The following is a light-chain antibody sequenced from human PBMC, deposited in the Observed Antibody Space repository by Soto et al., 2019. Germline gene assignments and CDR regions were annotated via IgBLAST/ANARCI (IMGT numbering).Light chain of an antibody. CDR3: QQVNDIPLT. V-gene: IGKV1-12*01. J-gene: IGKJ3*01. CDR1: QDVRTW. CDR2: AAS. Sequence: IHMTQSPSSVSASIGDRVTLTCRASQDVRTWLAWYQQKPGRAPKLLIHAASRLQSGVPSRFSGSGSGTDFTPTISNLQPDDLGTYYCQQVNDIPLTFGPGTKVDIK.